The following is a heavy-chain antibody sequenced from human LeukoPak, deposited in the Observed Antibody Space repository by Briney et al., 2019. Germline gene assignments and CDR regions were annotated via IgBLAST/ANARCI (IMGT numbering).Heavy chain of an antibody. V-gene: IGHV1-69*04. Sequence: ASVKVSCKASGGTFSSYAISWVRQAPGQGLEWMGRIIPILGIANYAQKFQGRVTITADKSTSTAYMELSSLRSEDTAVYYCARSHSSSWSYFDYWGQGTLVTVSS. J-gene: IGHJ4*02. CDR3: ARSHSSSWSYFDY. CDR1: GGTFSSYA. CDR2: IIPILGIA. D-gene: IGHD6-13*01.